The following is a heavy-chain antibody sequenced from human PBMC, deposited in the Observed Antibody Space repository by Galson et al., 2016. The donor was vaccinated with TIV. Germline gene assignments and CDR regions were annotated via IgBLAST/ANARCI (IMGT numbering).Heavy chain of an antibody. V-gene: IGHV1-18*01. CDR2: ISGYNENT. CDR3: ARDPTSSPRVISLYYYYGMDV. CDR1: GYSFTSYG. J-gene: IGHJ6*02. D-gene: IGHD3-3*02. Sequence: SVKVSCKATGYSFTSYGVSWVRQAPGQGFEWMGWISGYNENTYYGQKFQDRVTMTKDTSTNTAYLEMKRMTSDDTAVYYCARDPTSSPRVISLYYYYGMDVCGQGTTVIVS.